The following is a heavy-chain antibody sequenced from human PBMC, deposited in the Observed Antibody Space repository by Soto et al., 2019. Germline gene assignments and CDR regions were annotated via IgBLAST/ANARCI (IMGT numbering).Heavy chain of an antibody. CDR3: AKLDQYSSSQGY. V-gene: IGHV3-30*18. CDR2: ISYDGSNA. Sequence: GGSLRLSCAASGITFNSYVMHWVRQAPGKGLEWVAVISYDGSNAYYADSVKGRFTISRDNSKNTLYLQMNSLRAEDTAIYYCAKLDQYSSSQGYWGQGTLVTVYS. J-gene: IGHJ4*02. CDR1: GITFNSYV. D-gene: IGHD6-13*01.